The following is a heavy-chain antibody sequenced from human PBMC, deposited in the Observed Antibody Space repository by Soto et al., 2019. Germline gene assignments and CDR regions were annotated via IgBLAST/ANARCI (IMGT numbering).Heavy chain of an antibody. CDR1: GFTFSGYS. J-gene: IGHJ4*02. D-gene: IGHD2-2*01. CDR3: AKQPASIRTFDY. CDR2: ISSSSSCI. Sequence: GESLKISCAASGFTFSGYSMNWVRQAPGKGLEWVSSISSSSSCIYYADSVKGRFTLSRDNSKNTLYLQMNSLRAEDTAVYYCAKQPASIRTFDYWGQGALVTVSS. V-gene: IGHV3-21*04.